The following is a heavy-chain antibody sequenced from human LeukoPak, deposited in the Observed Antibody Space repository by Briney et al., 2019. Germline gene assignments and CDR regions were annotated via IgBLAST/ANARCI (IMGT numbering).Heavy chain of an antibody. Sequence: TSETLSLTCTVSGGSISSGDYYWSWIRQPPGKGLEWIGYIYYSGSTNYNPSLKSRVTISVDTSKNQFSLKLSSVTAADTAVYYCARDGRIAAARGLNWFDPWGQGTLVTVSS. V-gene: IGHV4-61*08. J-gene: IGHJ5*02. CDR3: ARDGRIAAARGLNWFDP. CDR1: GGSISSGDYY. CDR2: IYYSGST. D-gene: IGHD6-13*01.